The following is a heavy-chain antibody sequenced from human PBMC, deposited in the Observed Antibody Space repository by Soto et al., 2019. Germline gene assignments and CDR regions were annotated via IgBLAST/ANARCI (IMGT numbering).Heavy chain of an antibody. CDR2: IYTSGST. Sequence: SETLSLTCTDSGGSISSYYWSWIRQPAGKGLEWIGRIYTSGSTNYNPSLKSRVTMSVDTSKNQFSLKLSSVTAADTAVYYCARDMGPYYGSGSYYNRSPYYYYYGMDVWGQGTTVTVSS. J-gene: IGHJ6*02. CDR1: GGSISSYY. D-gene: IGHD3-10*01. CDR3: ARDMGPYYGSGSYYNRSPYYYYYGMDV. V-gene: IGHV4-4*07.